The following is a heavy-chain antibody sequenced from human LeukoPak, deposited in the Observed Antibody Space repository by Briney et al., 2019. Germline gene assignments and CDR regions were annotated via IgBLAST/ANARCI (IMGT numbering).Heavy chain of an antibody. J-gene: IGHJ4*02. CDR2: IYYSGST. CDR1: GGSISSYY. D-gene: IGHD1-26*01. V-gene: IGHV4-59*01. CDR3: ARRAYSGSYGY. Sequence: ASETLPLTCTVSGGSISSYYWSWIRQPPGKGLEWIEYIYYSGSTNYNPSLKSRVTISVDTSKNQFSLKLSSVTAADTAVYYCARRAYSGSYGYWGQGTLVTVSS.